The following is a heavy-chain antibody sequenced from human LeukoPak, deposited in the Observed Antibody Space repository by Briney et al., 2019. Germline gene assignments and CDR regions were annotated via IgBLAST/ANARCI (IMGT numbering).Heavy chain of an antibody. CDR2: IYTSGNT. CDR1: GGSISSGPYY. V-gene: IGHV4-61*02. D-gene: IGHD2-15*01. CDR3: AGGYSPPSSLDY. J-gene: IGHJ4*02. Sequence: SETLSLTCTVSGGSISSGPYYWSWIRQPAGKGLEWIGLIYTSGNTKYNPSLKSRVDISINTAKNQFSLKLSSVTAADTAVYYCAGGYSPPSSLDYWGQGTLVTVSS.